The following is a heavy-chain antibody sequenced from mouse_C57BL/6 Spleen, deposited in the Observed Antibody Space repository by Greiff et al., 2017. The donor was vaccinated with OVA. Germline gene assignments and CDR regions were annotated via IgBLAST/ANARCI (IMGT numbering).Heavy chain of an antibody. CDR3: TREGYLYDGYPGAMDY. V-gene: IGHV5-9-1*02. CDR1: GFTFSSYA. D-gene: IGHD2-3*01. CDR2: ISSGGDYI. J-gene: IGHJ4*01. Sequence: EVMLVESGEGLVKPGGSLKLSCAASGFTFSSYAMSWVRQTPEKRLEWVAYISSGGDYIYYADTVKGRFTISRDNARNTLYLQMSSLKSEDTAMYYCTREGYLYDGYPGAMDYWGQGTSVTVSS.